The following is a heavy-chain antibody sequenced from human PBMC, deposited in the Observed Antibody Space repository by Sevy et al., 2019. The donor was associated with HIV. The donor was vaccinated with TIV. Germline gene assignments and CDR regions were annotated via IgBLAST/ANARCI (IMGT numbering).Heavy chain of an antibody. Sequence: PSLTCAVSGASITISTWWGWVRQPPGKGLEWTGEIHHTGSTNSNPSLKTRVTLSVDKSKNQFSLNLNSVTAADTAVHYCVRAKFGSVLGDALDIWGQGTMVTVSS. CDR2: IHHTGST. J-gene: IGHJ3*02. CDR3: VRAKFGSVLGDALDI. D-gene: IGHD6-25*01. CDR1: GASITISTW. V-gene: IGHV4-4*02.